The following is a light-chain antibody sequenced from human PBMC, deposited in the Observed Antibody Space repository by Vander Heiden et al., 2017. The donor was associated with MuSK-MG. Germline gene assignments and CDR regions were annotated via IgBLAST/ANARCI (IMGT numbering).Light chain of an antibody. Sequence: QSALTQPRSVSGSPGQSVTIPCTGTSSDVGGYNYVSWYQQHPGKAPKLMIYDVSKRPSGVPDRFSGSKSGNTASLTISGLQAEDEADYYCCSYAARAVFGGGTKLTVL. CDR2: DVS. V-gene: IGLV2-11*01. CDR1: SSDVGGYNY. CDR3: CSYAARAV. J-gene: IGLJ2*01.